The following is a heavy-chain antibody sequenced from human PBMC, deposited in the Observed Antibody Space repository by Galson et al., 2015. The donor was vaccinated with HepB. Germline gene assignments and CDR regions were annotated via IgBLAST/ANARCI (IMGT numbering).Heavy chain of an antibody. V-gene: IGHV3-30*18. D-gene: IGHD6-19*01. CDR3: AKKMKSGPAVAAADY. Sequence: SLRLSCAPSGFTFSTYAFHWVRQAQGKGLEWVAVISNDGNYINYADSVKGRFTISRDNSMNTVHLQMNSLRTEDSGVYYCAKKMKSGPAVAAADYWGQGTQVTVS. CDR1: GFTFSTYA. CDR2: ISNDGNYI. J-gene: IGHJ4*02.